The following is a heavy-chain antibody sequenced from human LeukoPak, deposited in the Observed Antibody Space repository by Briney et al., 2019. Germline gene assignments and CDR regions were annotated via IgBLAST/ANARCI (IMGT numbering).Heavy chain of an antibody. V-gene: IGHV1-2*02. CDR3: ARVMGRWLQFSLGY. CDR1: GYTFTGYY. Sequence: GASVKVSCKASGYTFTGYYMHWVRQAPGQGLEWMGWINPNSGGTNYAQKFQGRVTMTRNTSISTAYMELSSLRSEDTAVYYCARVMGRWLQFSLGYWGQGTLVTVSS. J-gene: IGHJ4*02. CDR2: INPNSGGT. D-gene: IGHD5-24*01.